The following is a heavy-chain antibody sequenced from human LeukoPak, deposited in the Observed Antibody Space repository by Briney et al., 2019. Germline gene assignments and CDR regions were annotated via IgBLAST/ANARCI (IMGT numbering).Heavy chain of an antibody. CDR3: ASAVLWNDENHFDY. CDR2: FDPEDGET. J-gene: IGHJ4*02. CDR1: GNTLTELS. V-gene: IGHV1-24*01. D-gene: IGHD1-1*01. Sequence: ASVKVSCKVSGNTLTELSMHWVRQAPGKGLEWMGGFDPEDGETIYAENLQGRVTMTEDTSTDTAYMELNSLRYEDTAVYYCASAVLWNDENHFDYWGQGTPVTVSS.